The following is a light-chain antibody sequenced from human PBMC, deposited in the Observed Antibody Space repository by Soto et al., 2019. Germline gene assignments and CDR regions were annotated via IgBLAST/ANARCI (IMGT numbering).Light chain of an antibody. CDR2: DAS. J-gene: IGKJ1*01. V-gene: IGKV1-5*01. CDR1: QRISRW. CDR3: PQYNSYSRK. Sequence: DVQMTQSPSTRSASGGDRVPISCRARQRISRWLVCYQQKPGKAPKLMIYDASILQSGVPSRFSGSGSGTEFTLTISTXQPDDLATCACPQYNSYSRKFGQGTKVDIK.